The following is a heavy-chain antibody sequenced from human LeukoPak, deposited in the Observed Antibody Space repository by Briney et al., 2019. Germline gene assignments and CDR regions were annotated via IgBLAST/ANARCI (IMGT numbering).Heavy chain of an antibody. J-gene: IGHJ4*02. D-gene: IGHD1/OR15-1a*01. CDR3: ARMVGQLIEYYFDY. CDR1: DHTFTYYY. V-gene: IGHV4-59*01. CDR2: IYYTGSS. Sequence: SETLSLTCDVTDHTFTYYYWSWIRQPPGKGLEWIGSIYYTGSSNYNPSLESRATMSIDTSNNQFSLKLKSVTAADTAVYYCARMVGQLIEYYFDYWGRGTLVTVSS.